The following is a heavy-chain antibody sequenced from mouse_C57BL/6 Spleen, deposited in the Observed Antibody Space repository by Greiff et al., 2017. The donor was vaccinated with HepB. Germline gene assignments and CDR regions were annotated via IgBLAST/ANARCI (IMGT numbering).Heavy chain of an antibody. Sequence: VQLQQSGPELVKPGASVKISCKASGYTFTDYYMNWVKQSHGKSLEWIGDINPNNGGTSYNQKFKGKATLTVDKSSSTAYMELRSLTSEDSAVYYCARRDDDRDDFDYWGQGTTLTVSS. CDR3: ARRDDDRDDFDY. J-gene: IGHJ2*01. V-gene: IGHV1-26*01. CDR2: INPNNGGT. CDR1: GYTFTDYY. D-gene: IGHD2-4*01.